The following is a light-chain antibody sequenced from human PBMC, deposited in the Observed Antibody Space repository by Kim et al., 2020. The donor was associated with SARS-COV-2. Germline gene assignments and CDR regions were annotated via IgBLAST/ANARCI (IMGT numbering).Light chain of an antibody. CDR2: DAS. CDR1: QSVDTN. Sequence: EIVLTQSPATLSVSLGERATLSCRASQSVDTNLAWYQQKPGQAPRLLISDASTRATGVPARFSGSGSGTEFTLTIFSLQSEDFAVYYCQQFIYWPITFGQGTRLEIK. J-gene: IGKJ5*01. V-gene: IGKV3-15*01. CDR3: QQFIYWPIT.